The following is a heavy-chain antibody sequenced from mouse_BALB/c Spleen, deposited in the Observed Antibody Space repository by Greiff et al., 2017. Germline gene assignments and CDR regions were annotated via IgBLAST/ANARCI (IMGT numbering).Heavy chain of an antibody. CDR2: ISSGSSTI. V-gene: IGHV5-17*02. J-gene: IGHJ2*01. Sequence: EVNLVESGGGLVQPGGSRKLSCAVSGFTFSSFGMHWVRQAPEKGLEWVAYISSGSSTIYYADTVKGRFTISRDNPKNTLFLQMTSLRSEDTAMYYCARSGDDYFDYWGQGTTLTVSS. CDR1: GFTFSSFG. D-gene: IGHD2-3*01. CDR3: ARSGDDYFDY.